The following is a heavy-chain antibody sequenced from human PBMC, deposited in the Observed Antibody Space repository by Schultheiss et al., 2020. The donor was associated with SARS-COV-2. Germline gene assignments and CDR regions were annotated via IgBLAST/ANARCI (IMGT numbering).Heavy chain of an antibody. V-gene: IGHV4-39*07. CDR3: ARGGPLGYCSGGSCYPKKNNWFDP. J-gene: IGHJ5*02. CDR2: INHSGST. CDR1: GGSISSGGYY. Sequence: SETLSLTCTVSGGSISSGGYYWSWIRQPPGKGLEWIGEINHSGSTNYNPSLKSRVTISVDTSKNQFSLKLSSVTAADTAVYYCARGGPLGYCSGGSCYPKKNNWFDPWGQGTLVTVSS. D-gene: IGHD2-15*01.